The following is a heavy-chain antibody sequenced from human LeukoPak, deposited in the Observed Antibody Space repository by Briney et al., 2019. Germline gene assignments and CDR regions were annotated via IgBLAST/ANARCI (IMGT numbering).Heavy chain of an antibody. CDR1: GCTFSSYA. D-gene: IGHD5-18*01. J-gene: IGHJ4*02. Sequence: GSSVKVSCKASGCTFSSYAISWVRQAPGQGLEWMGRTIPIFCTANYAQKFQGRVTITTDESTSTAYMQLSSLRSEDTAVYYCAREGSIHPNDHWGQGTLVTVSS. CDR2: TIPIFCTA. CDR3: AREGSIHPNDH. V-gene: IGHV1-69*05.